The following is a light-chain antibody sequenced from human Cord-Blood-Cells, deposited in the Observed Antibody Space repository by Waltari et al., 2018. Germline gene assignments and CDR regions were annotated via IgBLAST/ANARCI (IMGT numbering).Light chain of an antibody. J-gene: IGKJ4*01. Sequence: DIVLTPSPATLSLSPGERATLSSRASQSVSSYLAWYQQKPGQAPRLLIYDASNRATGIPARFSGSGSGTDFTLTISSLEPEDFAVYYCQQRSNWPTFGGGTKVEIK. CDR1: QSVSSY. CDR2: DAS. V-gene: IGKV3-11*01. CDR3: QQRSNWPT.